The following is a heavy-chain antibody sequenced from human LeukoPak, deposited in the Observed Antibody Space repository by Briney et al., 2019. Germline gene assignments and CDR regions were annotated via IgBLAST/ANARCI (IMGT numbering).Heavy chain of an antibody. CDR2: INWNGGST. V-gene: IGHV3-20*04. Sequence: GGSLRLSCAASGFTFDDYGMSWVRQAPGKGLEWVSGINWNGGSTGYADSVKGRFTISRDNAKNSLYLQMNSLRAEDTASYYCARDRSTMVQGVINWFDPWGQGTLVTVSS. J-gene: IGHJ5*02. CDR1: GFTFDDYG. D-gene: IGHD3-10*01. CDR3: ARDRSTMVQGVINWFDP.